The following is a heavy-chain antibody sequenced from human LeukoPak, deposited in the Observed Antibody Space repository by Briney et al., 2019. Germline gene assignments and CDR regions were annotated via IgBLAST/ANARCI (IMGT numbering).Heavy chain of an antibody. D-gene: IGHD3-10*01. CDR1: GFTFSRYA. CDR2: ISGSGAST. Sequence: GGSLTLSCAASGFTFSRYAMRWVRHAPRKGLVWVSAISGSGASTYYADSVKGRFNIPRDNSKNTLYLQMNSLRAEGTAVYCCAKDPYGSGSYDYFDYWGQGTLVTVSS. V-gene: IGHV3-23*01. J-gene: IGHJ4*02. CDR3: AKDPYGSGSYDYFDY.